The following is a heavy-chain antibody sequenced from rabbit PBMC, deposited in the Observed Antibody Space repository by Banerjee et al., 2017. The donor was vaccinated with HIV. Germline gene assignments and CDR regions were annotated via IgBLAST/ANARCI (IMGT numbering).Heavy chain of an antibody. Sequence: QSLEESGGDLVKPGASLTLTCTASGFSLSSSYNMCWVRQAPGKGLEWIACISAGSSGSTYYASWAIGRFTISKTSSTTVTLQVTSLTAADTATYFCARALYAGYAGYGYAPYYYGMDLWGPGTLVTVS. CDR1: GFSLSSSYN. J-gene: IGHJ6*01. V-gene: IGHV1S40*01. CDR2: ISAGSSGST. CDR3: ARALYAGYAGYGYAPYYYGMDL. D-gene: IGHD6-1*01.